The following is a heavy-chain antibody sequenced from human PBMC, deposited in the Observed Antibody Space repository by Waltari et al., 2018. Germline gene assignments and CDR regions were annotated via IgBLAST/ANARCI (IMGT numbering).Heavy chain of an antibody. Sequence: EVQLVESGGGLVKPGGSLRLSCAASGFTFSSYSMNWVRQAPGKGLEWVSSISSMSSYIYYADSVKGRFTISRDNAKNSLYLQMNSLRAEDTAVYYCARQRWLPLGYFDYWGQGTLVTVSS. CDR1: GFTFSSYS. D-gene: IGHD5-12*01. J-gene: IGHJ4*02. CDR3: ARQRWLPLGYFDY. CDR2: ISSMSSYI. V-gene: IGHV3-21*01.